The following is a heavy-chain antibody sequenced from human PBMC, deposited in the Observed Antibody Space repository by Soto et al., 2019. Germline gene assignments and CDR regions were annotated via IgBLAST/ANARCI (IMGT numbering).Heavy chain of an antibody. Sequence: SVKVSCKASGGTFSSYAISWVRQAPGQGLEWMGGIIPIFGTANYTQKIQGRVTITADESTSTAYMELSSLRSEDTAVFYCARVMVRGVIIAYYYGMDVWGQGTTVTVSS. CDR3: ARVMVRGVIIAYYYGMDV. D-gene: IGHD3-10*01. J-gene: IGHJ6*02. CDR2: IIPIFGTA. V-gene: IGHV1-69*13. CDR1: GGTFSSYA.